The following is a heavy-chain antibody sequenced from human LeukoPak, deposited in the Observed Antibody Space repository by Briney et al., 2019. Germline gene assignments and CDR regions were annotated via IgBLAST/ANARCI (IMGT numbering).Heavy chain of an antibody. D-gene: IGHD3-3*01. CDR3: AKDRGTPYYDFWSGYSGPMDV. J-gene: IGHJ6*02. V-gene: IGHV3-21*01. CDR2: ISSSSSYI. Sequence: GGSLRLSCAASGFTFSSYSMNWVRQAPGKGLEWVSSISSSSSYIYYADSVKGRFTISRDNAKNSLYLQMNSLRAEDTAVYYCAKDRGTPYYDFWSGYSGPMDVWGQGTTVTVSS. CDR1: GFTFSSYS.